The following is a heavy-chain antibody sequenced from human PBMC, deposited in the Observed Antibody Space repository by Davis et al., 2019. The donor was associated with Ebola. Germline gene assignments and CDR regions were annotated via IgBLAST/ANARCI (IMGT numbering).Heavy chain of an antibody. CDR2: IKSKTDGGTT. CDR3: TTELEEWFRERYYYYGMDV. V-gene: IGHV3-15*01. CDR1: GFTFSNAW. D-gene: IGHD3-10*01. Sequence: GGSLRLSCAASGFTFSNAWMSWVRPSPGKWLEWVGRIKSKTDGGTTDYAAPVKGRFTISRDDSKNTLYLQMNSLKTEDTAVYYCTTELEEWFRERYYYYGMDVWGQGTTVTVSS. J-gene: IGHJ6*02.